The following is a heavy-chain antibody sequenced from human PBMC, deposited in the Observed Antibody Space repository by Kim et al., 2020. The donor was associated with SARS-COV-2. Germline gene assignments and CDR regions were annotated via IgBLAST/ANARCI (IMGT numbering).Heavy chain of an antibody. CDR3: ARGDMVRGVISFDY. V-gene: IGHV4-34*01. J-gene: IGHJ4*02. Sequence: NPTLKRRVTISVDTSKNQFSLKLSSVTAADTAVYYWARGDMVRGVISFDYWGQGTLVTVSS. D-gene: IGHD3-10*01.